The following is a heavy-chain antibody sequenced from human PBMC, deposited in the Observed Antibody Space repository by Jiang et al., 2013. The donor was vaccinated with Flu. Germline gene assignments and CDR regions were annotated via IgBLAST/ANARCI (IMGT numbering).Heavy chain of an antibody. J-gene: IGHJ3*02. CDR2: VWSDGTHE. D-gene: IGHD1-1*01. CDR3: VREGPFSGTNAFDI. Sequence: VQLVESGGGVAQPGKSLRLSCAASGFTFNIHGMHWVRQAPGKGLEWVASVWSDGTHEDYADSVKGRFTISRDNSENTVSLYMDSLRAEGMAVYFCVREGPFSGTNAFDIWGQGTMVTVSS. V-gene: IGHV3-33*03. CDR1: GFTFNIHG.